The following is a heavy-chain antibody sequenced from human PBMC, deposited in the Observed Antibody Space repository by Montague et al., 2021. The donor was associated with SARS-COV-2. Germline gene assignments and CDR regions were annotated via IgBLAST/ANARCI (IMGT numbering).Heavy chain of an antibody. D-gene: IGHD1-26*01. Sequence: SETLSLTCTVSGGSINGYYWTWIRQPPGKGLEWIGYIYYTGTTSXNPSLKSRVSISQDKSKRQFSLDLTSVTAADTAMYFCARVVAVGAFDYWGQGSLVTVPS. CDR2: IYYTGTT. CDR3: ARVVAVGAFDY. J-gene: IGHJ4*02. V-gene: IGHV4-59*01. CDR1: GGSINGYY.